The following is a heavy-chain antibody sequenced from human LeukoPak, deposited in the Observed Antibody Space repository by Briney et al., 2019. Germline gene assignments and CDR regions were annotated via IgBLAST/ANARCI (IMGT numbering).Heavy chain of an antibody. J-gene: IGHJ4*02. D-gene: IGHD1-26*01. CDR1: GITFSSYA. CDR2: ISGSGVST. Sequence: GGSLRLSCAASGITFSSYAMHWVRQAPGKGLEWVSVISGSGVSTYYADSVKGRFTISRDNFKNTLYLQMNSLRAEDTAVYYCAKGRIVGATSVDYWGQGTLVTVSS. V-gene: IGHV3-23*01. CDR3: AKGRIVGATSVDY.